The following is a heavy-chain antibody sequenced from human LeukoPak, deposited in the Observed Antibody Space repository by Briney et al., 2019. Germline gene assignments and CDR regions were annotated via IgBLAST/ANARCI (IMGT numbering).Heavy chain of an antibody. J-gene: IGHJ4*02. CDR3: ANSADTAMVTSFDY. D-gene: IGHD5-18*01. Sequence: SVKVSCAASGGTFSSYAISWVRQAPGQGLEWMGGIIPIFGTANYAQKFQGRVTITADESTSTAYMELRSLRSEDTAVYYCANSADTAMVTSFDYWGQGTLVTVSS. CDR1: GGTFSSYA. V-gene: IGHV1-69*13. CDR2: IIPIFGTA.